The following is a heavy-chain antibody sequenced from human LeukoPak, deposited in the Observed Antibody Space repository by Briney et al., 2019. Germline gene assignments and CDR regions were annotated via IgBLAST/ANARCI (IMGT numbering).Heavy chain of an antibody. D-gene: IGHD3-10*01. CDR3: ARGANPRYIGYGSGCMDV. J-gene: IGHJ6*02. V-gene: IGHV4-4*02. CDR2: MSHSGGT. CDR1: GGSISSIDW. Sequence: PSETLSLTCAVSGGSISSIDWWTRVRQPPGKELEWIGEMSHSGGTNYNPSLRSRATMSVDKSKNQCSLNLSSVTAADPAVYYCARGANPRYIGYGSGCMDVWGQGTTVTVSS.